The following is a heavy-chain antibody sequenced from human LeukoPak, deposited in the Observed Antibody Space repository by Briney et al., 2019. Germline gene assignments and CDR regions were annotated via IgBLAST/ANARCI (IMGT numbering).Heavy chain of an antibody. CDR1: GYTFTSYD. V-gene: IGHV1-8*01. Sequence: ASVKVSCKASGYTFTSYDINWVRQATGQGLEWMGWMNPNSGNTGYAQKFQGRVTMTRNTSISTAYMELSSLRSEDTAVYYCARGRPSPLRFLEWLAASYMDVWGKGTTVTVSS. D-gene: IGHD3-3*01. CDR3: ARGRPSPLRFLEWLAASYMDV. J-gene: IGHJ6*03. CDR2: MNPNSGNT.